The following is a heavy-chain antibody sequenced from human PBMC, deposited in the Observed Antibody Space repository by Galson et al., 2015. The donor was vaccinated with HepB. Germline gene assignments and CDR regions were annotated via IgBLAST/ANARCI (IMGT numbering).Heavy chain of an antibody. J-gene: IGHJ4*02. V-gene: IGHV1-46*01. CDR2: INPSGGST. CDR3: ARHASIRFLEWPTGYYFDY. D-gene: IGHD3-3*01. CDR1: GYTFTSYY. Sequence: SVKVSCKASGYTFTSYYMHWVRQAPGQGLEWMGIINPSGGSTSYAQKFQGRVTMTRDTSTSTVYMELSSLRSEDTAVYYCARHASIRFLEWPTGYYFDYWGQGTLVTVSS.